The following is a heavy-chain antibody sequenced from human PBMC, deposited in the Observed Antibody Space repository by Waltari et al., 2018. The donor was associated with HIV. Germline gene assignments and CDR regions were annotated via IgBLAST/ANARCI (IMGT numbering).Heavy chain of an antibody. CDR1: GYPFDGHY. D-gene: IGHD2-2*01. CDR2: INHISGRT. J-gene: IGHJ5*02. Sequence: QVQLVQSGAEVKKSGASMKVSCKASGYPFDGHYMHWARQAPREGFEWMGWINHISGRTNLAQKLQGRVTITRDWSNSTFYMELSNLIADDAAVYYCARESGYQLLRWLDPWGQGTLVTVSS. V-gene: IGHV1-2*02. CDR3: ARESGYQLLRWLDP.